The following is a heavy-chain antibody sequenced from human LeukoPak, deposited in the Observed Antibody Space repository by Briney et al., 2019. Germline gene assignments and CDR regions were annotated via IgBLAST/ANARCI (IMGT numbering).Heavy chain of an antibody. D-gene: IGHD2-15*01. Sequence: AGSLRLSCADSGVSLITYAITGVRQAPPKGLEWGSGISGTGGSTYYTASVKGRFAISRDSSNNKLYLQLNSWRAEDTAIYYFAQDGGYWGQGTLVTVSS. CDR1: GVSLITYA. J-gene: IGHJ4*02. V-gene: IGHV3-23*01. CDR3: AQDGGY. CDR2: ISGTGGST.